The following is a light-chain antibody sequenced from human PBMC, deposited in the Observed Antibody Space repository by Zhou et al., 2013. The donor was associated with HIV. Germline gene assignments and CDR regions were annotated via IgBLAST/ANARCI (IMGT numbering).Light chain of an antibody. J-gene: IGKJ1*01. CDR1: HNIRTS. V-gene: IGKV1-39*01. CDR3: QQYNSHSRT. Sequence: DIHMTQSPSSLSASVGDRVIITCRASHNIRTSLSWYQHKPGKAPRLLFYGASNLQNGVPLRFSGGGSGTQFTLTIDSLQPDDFATYYCQQYNSHSRTFGQGTTVE. CDR2: GAS.